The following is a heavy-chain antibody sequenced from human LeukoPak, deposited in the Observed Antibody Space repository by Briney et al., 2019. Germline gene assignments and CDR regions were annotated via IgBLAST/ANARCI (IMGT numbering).Heavy chain of an antibody. D-gene: IGHD7-27*01. Sequence: PGGSLRLSCAAPGFTFSSYPMHSVRQAPGKGLEFVSSINSNDGSTYYANSVKGRFTIFRDNPKNKLYLQMGSLRAEDMAVYYCARGSGDEYYYYYMDVWGKGTTVTISS. V-gene: IGHV3-64*01. CDR3: ARGSGDEYYYYYMDV. J-gene: IGHJ6*03. CDR2: INSNDGST. CDR1: GFTFSSYP.